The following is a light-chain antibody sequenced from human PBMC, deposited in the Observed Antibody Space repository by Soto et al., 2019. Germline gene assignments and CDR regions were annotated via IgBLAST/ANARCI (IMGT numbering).Light chain of an antibody. CDR2: DAS. Sequence: DIQLTQSPSFLSASVGDRVTITCRASQGISTYLAWYQQKLGKAPKLLIYDASTLQSGVPSRFSGSRSGTEFTLTFSSLQPEDFATYYCQQLNGYLELTFGGGTKVDIK. V-gene: IGKV1-9*01. CDR1: QGISTY. J-gene: IGKJ4*01. CDR3: QQLNGYLELT.